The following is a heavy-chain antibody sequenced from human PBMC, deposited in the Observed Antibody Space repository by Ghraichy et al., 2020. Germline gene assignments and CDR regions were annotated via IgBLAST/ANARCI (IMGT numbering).Heavy chain of an antibody. D-gene: IGHD3-10*01. Sequence: SETLSLTCAVYGGSISGYYWSWVRQPPGKGLEWIGEINHGGDTNYNPSLKSRVTLSVGTSYNHFSLKVNSVTAADTAVYYCASRTSIGNFFDYWGQGTPVTVSS. CDR2: INHGGDT. CDR1: GGSISGYY. V-gene: IGHV4-34*01. CDR3: ASRTSIGNFFDY. J-gene: IGHJ4*02.